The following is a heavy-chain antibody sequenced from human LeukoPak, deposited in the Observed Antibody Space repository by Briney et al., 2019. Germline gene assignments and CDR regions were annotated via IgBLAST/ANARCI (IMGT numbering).Heavy chain of an antibody. CDR3: ARGYGHNSGGWLDP. J-gene: IGHJ5*02. Sequence: GGSLRLSCAASGFTFSSYAMSWVRQAPGTGLEWVGSLTDSGDATYYADSVKGRLTISRDNSNSTLYLHISGLRDEDTAVYYCARGYGHNSGGWLDPWGQGTLVTVSS. V-gene: IGHV3-23*01. D-gene: IGHD1-1*01. CDR1: GFTFSSYA. CDR2: LTDSGDAT.